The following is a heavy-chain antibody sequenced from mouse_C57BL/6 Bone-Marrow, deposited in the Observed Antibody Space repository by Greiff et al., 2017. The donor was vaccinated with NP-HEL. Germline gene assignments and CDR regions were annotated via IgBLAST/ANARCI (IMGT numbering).Heavy chain of an antibody. V-gene: IGHV1-64*01. CDR1: GYTFTSYW. D-gene: IGHD1-1*01. Sequence: QVQLQQPGAELVKPGASVKLSCKASGYTFTSYWMHWVKQRPGQGLEWIGMIHPNSGSTNYNEKFKGKATLTVDKSSSTAYMQLSSLTSEDSAVYYCARETYYYGSSYVGAYWGQGTLVTVSA. CDR3: ARETYYYGSSYVGAY. CDR2: IHPNSGST. J-gene: IGHJ3*01.